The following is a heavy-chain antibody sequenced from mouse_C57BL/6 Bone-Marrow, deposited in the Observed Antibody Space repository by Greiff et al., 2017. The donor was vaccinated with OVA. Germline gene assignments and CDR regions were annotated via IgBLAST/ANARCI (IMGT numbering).Heavy chain of an antibody. CDR2: IWSGGST. V-gene: IGHV2-2*01. CDR3: ARLGRSFAY. CDR1: GFSLPSYG. Sequence: VQLQESGPGLVQPSQSLSITCPVSGFSLPSYGVHWVRQSPGKGLEWLGVIWSGGSTDYNAAFISRLSISKDNSKSQVFFKMNSLQADDTAIYYCARLGRSFAYWGQGTLVTVSA. D-gene: IGHD4-1*01. J-gene: IGHJ3*01.